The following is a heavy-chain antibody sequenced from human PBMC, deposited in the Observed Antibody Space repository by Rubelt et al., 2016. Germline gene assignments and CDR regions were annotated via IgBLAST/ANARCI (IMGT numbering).Heavy chain of an antibody. J-gene: IGHJ6*02. V-gene: IGHV1-2*06. Sequence: QVQLVQSGAEVKKPGASVKVSCKASGYTFTGYYMHWVRQAPGQGLEWMGRINPNSGGTNYAQKFQGRVTMARDTAISTAYMELSRRRSDDTAVYYCAREGDYYYGMDVWGQGTTVTVSS. D-gene: IGHD3-16*01. CDR2: INPNSGGT. CDR3: AREGDYYYGMDV. CDR1: GYTFTGYY.